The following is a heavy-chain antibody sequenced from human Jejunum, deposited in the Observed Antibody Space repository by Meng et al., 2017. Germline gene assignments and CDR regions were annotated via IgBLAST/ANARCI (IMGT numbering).Heavy chain of an antibody. CDR1: VDTFSSNSAA. V-gene: IGHV6-1*02. D-gene: IGHD6-13*01. CDR2: TYYRSKWYN. CDR3: VRTSNWSLDY. Sequence: QVQLQRTGRGLVKPSQTLSLTCAISVDTFSSNSAAWNWIRQSPSRGLEWLGRTYYRSKWYNDYAESVKSPITINPDTSKNQFSLQLNSVTPEDTAVYYCVRTSNWSLDYWGQGTLVTVSS. J-gene: IGHJ4*01.